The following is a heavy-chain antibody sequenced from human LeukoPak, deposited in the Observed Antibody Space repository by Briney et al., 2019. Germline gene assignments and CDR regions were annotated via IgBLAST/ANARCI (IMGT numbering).Heavy chain of an antibody. D-gene: IGHD3-22*01. Sequence: SETLSLTCAVSGGSFRGYYWDWIRQPPGKGLEWIGEINHCERNNYHPSVHSPATLTVDTSKHHLSLKLPSVTAADTAVYYCARGRTYYYDTSGYYPSIYYGMDVWGQGTTVIVSS. J-gene: IGHJ6*02. CDR1: GGSFRGYY. CDR3: ARGRTYYYDTSGYYPSIYYGMDV. V-gene: IGHV4-34*01. CDR2: INHCERN.